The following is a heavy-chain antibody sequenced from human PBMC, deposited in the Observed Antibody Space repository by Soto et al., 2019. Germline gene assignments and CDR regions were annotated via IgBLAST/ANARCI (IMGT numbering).Heavy chain of an antibody. Sequence: GGSLRLSCAASGFTFSSYAMSWVRQALGKGLEWVSAISGSGGSTYYADSVKGRFTMSRDNSKNTLYLQMNSLRAEDTAVYYCAKPHYYYSSGYPRNDAFDIWGQGTMVTVSS. CDR3: AKPHYYYSSGYPRNDAFDI. CDR2: ISGSGGST. CDR1: GFTFSSYA. J-gene: IGHJ3*02. V-gene: IGHV3-23*01. D-gene: IGHD3-22*01.